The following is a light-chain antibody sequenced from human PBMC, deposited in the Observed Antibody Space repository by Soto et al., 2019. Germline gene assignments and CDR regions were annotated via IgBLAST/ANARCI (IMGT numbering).Light chain of an antibody. J-gene: IGKJ1*01. CDR3: MQTLQTPWT. CDR2: LGS. Sequence: DIVMTQSQLSLPVTPGAPASISCRSSQSLLHSNGYNYLDWYLQKPGQSPQLRIYLGSNRASGIPARWSGSGSGTDFTLKISRVESEDVGVYYCMQTLQTPWTFGQGTKVDSK. CDR1: QSLLHSNGYNY. V-gene: IGKV2-28*01.